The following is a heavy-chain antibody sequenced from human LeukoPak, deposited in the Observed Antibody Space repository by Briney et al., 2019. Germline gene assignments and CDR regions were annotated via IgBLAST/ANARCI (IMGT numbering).Heavy chain of an antibody. CDR1: GGSVSSNRYY. D-gene: IGHD3-9*01. CDR3: ARRSDSLGFDP. CDR2: IYYSGST. J-gene: IGHJ5*02. Sequence: SETLSLTCTVSGGSVSSNRYYWGWIRQPPGEGLEWIGSIYYSGSTYYDPSLKSRVTISVDTSKNQFSLKLSSVTAADTAVYYCARRSDSLGFDPWGQGTLVTVSS. V-gene: IGHV4-39*01.